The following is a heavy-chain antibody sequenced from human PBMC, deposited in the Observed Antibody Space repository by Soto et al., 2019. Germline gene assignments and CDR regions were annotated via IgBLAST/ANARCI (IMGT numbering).Heavy chain of an antibody. D-gene: IGHD3-22*01. V-gene: IGHV1-18*01. CDR1: CYTFTSYS. CDR3: ARDANSDSSGYYSDY. J-gene: IGHJ4*02. Sequence: ASVKVSCKSSCYTFTSYSINWVRQAPGQGLEWMGWISTYSENTKHAQKFQGRVTMTTDTSTSTAYMELKSLRSDDTAVYYCARDANSDSSGYYSDYWGQGNLVTVS. CDR2: ISTYSENT.